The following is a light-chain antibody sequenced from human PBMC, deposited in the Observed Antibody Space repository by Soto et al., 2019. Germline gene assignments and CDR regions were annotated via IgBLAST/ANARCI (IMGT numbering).Light chain of an antibody. CDR3: TSYTITSPYV. Sequence: QSALAQPASMPGSPGQSITISCTGTSSDIGRYNFVSWYQHHPGKTPKLIIYEATKRPSGVSYRFSGSKSGNTASLTISGLQAEDEADYYCTSYTITSPYVFGTGTKV. CDR2: EAT. J-gene: IGLJ1*01. CDR1: SSDIGRYNF. V-gene: IGLV2-14*01.